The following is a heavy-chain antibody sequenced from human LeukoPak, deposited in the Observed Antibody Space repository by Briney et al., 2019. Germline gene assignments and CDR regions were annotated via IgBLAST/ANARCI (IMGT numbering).Heavy chain of an antibody. V-gene: IGHV1-2*02. D-gene: IGHD1-26*01. CDR1: GYTFTGYY. J-gene: IGHJ4*02. CDR3: AGAGYRGNYYYYFDF. CDR2: INLDSGGT. Sequence: ASVKVSCKASGYTFTGYYMHWVRQAPGQGLEWMGWINLDSGGTNYAQNFQGRVTVTRDTSISTVYMELSSLRSGDTAVYYCAGAGYRGNYYYYFDFWGQGTLVTVSS.